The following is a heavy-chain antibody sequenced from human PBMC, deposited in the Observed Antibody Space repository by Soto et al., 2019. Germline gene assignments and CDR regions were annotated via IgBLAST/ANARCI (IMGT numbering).Heavy chain of an antibody. V-gene: IGHV3-23*01. D-gene: IGHD6-13*01. J-gene: IGHJ4*02. CDR3: AKATRGGAATLIRDY. CDR1: GFTFGMYA. CDR2: ISGSGGST. Sequence: GGSLRLSCAAAGFTFGMYAMSWVRQAPGKGLEWVSAISGSGGSTYYADSVKGRFTISRDNSKNTLYLQMNSLRADDTAVYYCAKATRGGAATLIRDYWGQGTLVSVSS.